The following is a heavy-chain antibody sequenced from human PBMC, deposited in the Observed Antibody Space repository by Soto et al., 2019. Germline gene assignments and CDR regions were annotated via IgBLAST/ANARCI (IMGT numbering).Heavy chain of an antibody. J-gene: IGHJ5*02. CDR2: IYYSGST. V-gene: IGHV4-31*03. CDR1: GGSISSGGYY. CDR3: ASRYCTNGVCYGVDWFDP. Sequence: PSETLSLTCTVPGGSISSGGYYWSWIRQHPAKGLEWIGYIYYSGSTYYNPSLKSRVTVSVDTSKNQFSLKLSSVTAADTAVYYCASRYCTNGVCYGVDWFDPWGQGTLVTVSS. D-gene: IGHD2-8*01.